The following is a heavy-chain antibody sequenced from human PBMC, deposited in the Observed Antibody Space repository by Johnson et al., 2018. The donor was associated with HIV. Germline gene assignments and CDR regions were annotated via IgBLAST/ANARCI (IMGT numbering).Heavy chain of an antibody. CDR3: AKDLFTEREDDVFDV. J-gene: IGHJ3*01. D-gene: IGHD1-26*01. V-gene: IGHV3-30*18. CDR2: ISYDGSNK. Sequence: QMLLVESGGGLVKPGGSLRLSCAASGFTFSDYYMSWIRQAPGKGLEWVAVISYDGSNKYYADSVKGRFTISRDNSKNTLYLQMNSLRAEDTAVYYCAKDLFTEREDDVFDVWGQGTMVTVSS. CDR1: GFTFSDYY.